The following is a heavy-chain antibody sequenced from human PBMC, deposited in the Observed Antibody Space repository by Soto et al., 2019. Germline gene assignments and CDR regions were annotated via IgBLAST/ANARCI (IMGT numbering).Heavy chain of an antibody. D-gene: IGHD6-19*01. CDR3: ARAVEQWLAPDY. Sequence: RGSLRLSCAASGFTVSRNYMSWGRQVPGKGLEWVPVIYSGGSTYYPDSAKGPFTTSRHSSKNTLYLQMDSLRTYDTAVYYCARAVEQWLAPDYWGQGTLVTVSS. CDR2: IYSGGST. V-gene: IGHV3-53*04. CDR1: GFTVSRNY. J-gene: IGHJ4*02.